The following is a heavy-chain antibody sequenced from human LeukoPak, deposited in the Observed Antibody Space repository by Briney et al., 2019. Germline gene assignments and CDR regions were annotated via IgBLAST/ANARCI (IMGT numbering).Heavy chain of an antibody. J-gene: IGHJ4*02. V-gene: IGHV3-7*01. D-gene: IGHD3-10*01. CDR1: GFTFSSYG. CDR3: ARLTYYYGSGGGNY. Sequence: GGTLRLSCAASGFTFSSYGMSWVRQAPGKGLEWVANIKQDGSEKYYVDSVKGRFTISRDNAKNSLYLQMNSLRAEDTAVYYCARLTYYYGSGGGNYWGQGTLVTVSS. CDR2: IKQDGSEK.